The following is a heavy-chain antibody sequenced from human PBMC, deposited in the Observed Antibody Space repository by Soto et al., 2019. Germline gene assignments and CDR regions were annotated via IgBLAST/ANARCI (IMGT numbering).Heavy chain of an antibody. CDR3: ARDRAYYESSGLYFDY. Sequence: SETLSLTCTVSGDSIRSYYWSWIRQPPGKGLEWIGYIYDSESTNYNPSLKSRVTISVDTSKSQFSLKLSSVTAADTAVYYCARDRAYYESSGLYFDYWGQGTLVTVSS. D-gene: IGHD3-22*01. CDR1: GDSIRSYY. V-gene: IGHV4-59*01. J-gene: IGHJ4*02. CDR2: IYDSEST.